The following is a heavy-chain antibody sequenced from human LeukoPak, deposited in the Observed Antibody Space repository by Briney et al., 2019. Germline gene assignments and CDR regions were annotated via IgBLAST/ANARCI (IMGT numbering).Heavy chain of an antibody. Sequence: PETPSLTCIVPLGSTRSSSYYWGWIRQPPGKWLEWSSGISYRGATHYNPSLKSRVAISEDTSKMQISLKLGAVTAADTAVYYCAGGWEWELPQAFYIWGQGTMVTVST. V-gene: IGHV4-39*07. CDR2: ISYRGAT. J-gene: IGHJ3*02. D-gene: IGHD1-26*01. CDR3: AGGWEWELPQAFYI. CDR1: LGSTRSSSYY.